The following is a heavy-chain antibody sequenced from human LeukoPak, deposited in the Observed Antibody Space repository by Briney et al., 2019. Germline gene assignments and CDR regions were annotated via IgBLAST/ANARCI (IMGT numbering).Heavy chain of an antibody. CDR3: AREVSEGFDF. D-gene: IGHD3-22*01. CDR1: GFAFSNYA. J-gene: IGHJ4*02. CDR2: VSGGGGTT. V-gene: IGHV3-23*01. Sequence: PGGSLRLSCAASGFAFSNYAMNWVRQAPGRGLEWVSTVSGGGGTTHYADSVKGRFIISRDNSKNTLYLQMNSLRAEDTALYYCAREVSEGFDFWGQGTLVTVSS.